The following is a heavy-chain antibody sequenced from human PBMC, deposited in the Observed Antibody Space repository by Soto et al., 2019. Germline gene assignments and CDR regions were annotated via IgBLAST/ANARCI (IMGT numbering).Heavy chain of an antibody. J-gene: IGHJ4*02. CDR3: ARDAPPADY. CDR1: GYTFTSYG. Sequence: QVQLVQSGAEVKKPGASVKVSCKASGYTFTSYGISWVRQAPGQGLEWMGWIRAYNGNTNYAQTLQGRVTMTTDTTTSTAYTELRSLSSDDTAVYYCARDAPPADYWGQGTLVTVSS. V-gene: IGHV1-18*01. CDR2: IRAYNGNT.